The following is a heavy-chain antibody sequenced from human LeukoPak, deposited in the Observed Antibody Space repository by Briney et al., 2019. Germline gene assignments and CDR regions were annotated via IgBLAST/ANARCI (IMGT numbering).Heavy chain of an antibody. CDR1: GFTFSSYA. D-gene: IGHD2-2*01. Sequence: GGSLRLSCAASGFTFSSYAMSWVRQAPGKGLEWVSAISGSGGSTYYADSVKGRFTISRDNSKNTLYLQMNSLRAEDTAVYYCAREGVVVPAGIGDWFDPWGQGTLVTVSS. V-gene: IGHV3-23*01. CDR3: AREGVVVPAGIGDWFDP. J-gene: IGHJ5*02. CDR2: ISGSGGST.